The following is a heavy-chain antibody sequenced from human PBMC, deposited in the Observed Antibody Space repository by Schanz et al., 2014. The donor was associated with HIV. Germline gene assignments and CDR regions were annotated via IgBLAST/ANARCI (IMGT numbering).Heavy chain of an antibody. Sequence: QIQLVESGGGVVQPGRSLRLSCAASGFIFSTYGMHWVRQAPGKGLEWVSTVGYGGDNTYYADSVEGRFTISRDNSKNTVYLQMNSLRAEDTALYYCAKRGPYTGRYEYFQQWGQGTLVTVSS. CDR1: GFIFSTYG. D-gene: IGHD1-26*01. CDR3: AKRGPYTGRYEYFQQ. J-gene: IGHJ1*01. V-gene: IGHV3-33*06. CDR2: VGYGGDNT.